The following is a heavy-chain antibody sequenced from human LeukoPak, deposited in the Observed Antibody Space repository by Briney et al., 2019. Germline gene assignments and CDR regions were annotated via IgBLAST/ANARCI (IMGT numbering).Heavy chain of an antibody. D-gene: IGHD6-13*01. CDR1: GYTFTSYY. Sequence: ASVKVSCKASGYTFTSYYMHWVRQAPGQGLEWIGIINPSGGSTSYAQKFQGRVTMTRDTSTSTVYMELSSLRSEDTAVYYCARGKDSSSPRNHDAFDIWGQGTMVTVSS. J-gene: IGHJ3*02. V-gene: IGHV1-46*01. CDR2: INPSGGST. CDR3: ARGKDSSSPRNHDAFDI.